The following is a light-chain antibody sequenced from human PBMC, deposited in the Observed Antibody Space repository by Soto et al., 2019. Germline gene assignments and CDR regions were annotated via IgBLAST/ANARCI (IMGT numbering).Light chain of an antibody. V-gene: IGLV2-11*01. CDR3: CSYAGSYTFVV. J-gene: IGLJ2*01. CDR2: DVS. Sequence: QSALTQPRSVSGSPGQAVTISCTGTSNDIGGYNYVSWYQQHPDKAPKLMIFDVSQRPSGVPDRFSGSKSGNTASLTISGLQAEDEDDYYCCSYAGSYTFVVFGGGTKLTVL. CDR1: SNDIGGYNY.